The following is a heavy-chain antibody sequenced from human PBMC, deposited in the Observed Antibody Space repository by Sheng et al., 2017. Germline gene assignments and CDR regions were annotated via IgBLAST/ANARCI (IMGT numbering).Heavy chain of an antibody. CDR1: GGTYSSYT. Sequence: QVQLVQSGAEVKKPGSSVKVSCKASGGTYSSYTISWVRQAPGQGLEWMGRIIPMLGIANYAQKFQGRVTINADKSTSTAYMELSSLRSEDTAVYYCARRRDGYTLDAFDIWGQGTMVTVSA. J-gene: IGHJ3*02. V-gene: IGHV1-69*02. D-gene: IGHD5-12*01. CDR2: IIPMLGIA. CDR3: ARRRDGYTLDAFDI.